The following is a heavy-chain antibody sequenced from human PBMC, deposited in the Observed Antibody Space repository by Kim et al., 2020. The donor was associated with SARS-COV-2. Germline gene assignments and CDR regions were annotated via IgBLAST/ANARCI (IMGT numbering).Heavy chain of an antibody. J-gene: IGHJ4*02. D-gene: IGHD3-10*01. V-gene: IGHV4-59*13. CDR2: IYYSGST. Sequence: SETLSLTCTVSGGSISSYYWSWIRQPPGKGLEWIGYIYYSGSTNYNPSLKSRVTISVDTSTNQFSLKLNSVTAADTAVYYCARVPYGSGRIDYWGQGTLV. CDR3: ARVPYGSGRIDY. CDR1: GGSISSYY.